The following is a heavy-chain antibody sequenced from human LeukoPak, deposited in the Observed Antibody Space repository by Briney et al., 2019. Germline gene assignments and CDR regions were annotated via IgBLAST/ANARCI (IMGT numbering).Heavy chain of an antibody. D-gene: IGHD5-12*01. CDR2: INNNGGST. CDR3: VRRSGYDYDY. J-gene: IGHJ4*02. CDR1: GFTFSIYS. V-gene: IGHV3-64D*06. Sequence: PGGSLRLSCSASGFTFSIYSMHWVRQAPGKGLKYVSAINNNGGSTYYADCVKGRFTISRDNSKNMLFLQMSSLRAEDTAVYYCVRRSGYDYDYWGQGTLVTVSS.